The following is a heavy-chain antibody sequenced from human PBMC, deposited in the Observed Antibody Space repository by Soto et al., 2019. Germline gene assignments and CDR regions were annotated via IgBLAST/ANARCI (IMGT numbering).Heavy chain of an antibody. J-gene: IGHJ4*02. Sequence: EVQLLESGGGLVQPGGSLRLSCAASGFTFSSYAMSWVRQAPGKGLEWVSAISGSGGSTYYADSVKGRFTISRDNSKNTLYLQMNSLRAEDTAVYYCAKDGSAYCGCDCYPLDFDYWGQGTLVTVSS. CDR1: GFTFSSYA. CDR2: ISGSGGST. D-gene: IGHD2-21*02. CDR3: AKDGSAYCGCDCYPLDFDY. V-gene: IGHV3-23*01.